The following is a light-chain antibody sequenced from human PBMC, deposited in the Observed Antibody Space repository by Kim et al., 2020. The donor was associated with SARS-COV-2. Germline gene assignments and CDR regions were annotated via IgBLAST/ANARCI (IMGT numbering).Light chain of an antibody. CDR2: DAS. CDR1: QSVSTY. J-gene: IGKJ4*01. Sequence: EIVLTQSPATLSLSPGERATLSCRASQSVSTYLAWYQQKPGQAPRLLIYDASNRATGIPARFSGSGSGTDFTLTISSLEPEDFAVYYCHHRSDWPLTLGGGTTVDIK. CDR3: HHRSDWPLT. V-gene: IGKV3-11*01.